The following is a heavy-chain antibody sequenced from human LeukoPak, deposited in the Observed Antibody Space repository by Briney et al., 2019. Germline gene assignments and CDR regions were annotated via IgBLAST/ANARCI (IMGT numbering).Heavy chain of an antibody. CDR3: ARDQYTNSGNWFDP. CDR2: INSAGSST. D-gene: IGHD7-27*01. V-gene: IGHV3-74*01. J-gene: IGHJ5*02. Sequence: SGGSLRLSCAASGFTSSSYWMHWVRQAPGKGLVWVSRINSAGSSTSYADSVKGRFTISRDNAKNTLYLQMNSLRAEDTAVYFCARDQYTNSGNWFDPWGQGTLVTVSS. CDR1: GFTSSSYW.